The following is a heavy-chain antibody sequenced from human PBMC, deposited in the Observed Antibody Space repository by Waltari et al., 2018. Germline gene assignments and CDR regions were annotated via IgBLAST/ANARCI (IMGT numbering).Heavy chain of an antibody. J-gene: IGHJ6*02. CDR2: FYQGENN. CDR3: VRSSSEYTDYYGLDV. D-gene: IGHD5-18*01. Sequence: QVQLQESGPGLVKPSETLSLTCTVSGGSVTSGGYYWTWIRQFPGKGPEWIGYFYQGENNNNSPSLKSRVTISADGSKNQFFLELRSVTAADTAVYYCVRSSSEYTDYYGLDVWGQGTTVTVSS. V-gene: IGHV4-61*08. CDR1: GGSVTSGGYY.